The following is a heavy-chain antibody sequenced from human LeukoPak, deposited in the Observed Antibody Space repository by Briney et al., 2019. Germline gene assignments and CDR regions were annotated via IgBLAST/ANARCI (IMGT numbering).Heavy chain of an antibody. CDR3: ARVGDRSGWYFFDY. J-gene: IGHJ4*02. CDR2: IYSSGST. V-gene: IGHV4-4*07. D-gene: IGHD6-19*01. Sequence: SETLSLTCTVSGDSMSSYYWSWIRQPAGKGLEWIGRIYSSGSTNYNPSLKSRVSISVDTSKNHLSLKVSPVTVADTAVYFCARVGDRSGWYFFDYWGQGNLVTVSA. CDR1: GDSMSSYY.